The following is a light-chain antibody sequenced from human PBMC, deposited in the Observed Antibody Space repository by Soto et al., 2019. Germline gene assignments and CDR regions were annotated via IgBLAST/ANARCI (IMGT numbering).Light chain of an antibody. Sequence: DIVMTQSPDSLAVSLGERATINCKSSQSVLYSSNNQNYLAWYQQKPGQPPKLLIYWASTREFGVPDRFSASGSGTDFTLTISSLQAEDVAVYYCQQYYSIPRTFGQGTKVDIK. V-gene: IGKV4-1*01. CDR2: WAS. CDR3: QQYYSIPRT. J-gene: IGKJ1*01. CDR1: QSVLYSSNNQNY.